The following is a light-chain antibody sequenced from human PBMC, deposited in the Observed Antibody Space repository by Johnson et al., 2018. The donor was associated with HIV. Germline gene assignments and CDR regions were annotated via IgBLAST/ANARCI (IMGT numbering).Light chain of an antibody. CDR2: KNN. V-gene: IGLV1-51*02. Sequence: HSVLTQPPSVSAAPGQKVTISCSGSSSNIGNSYISWYQQLPGTAPKLLIYKNNERPSGIPDRFSGSKSGTSATLGITGLQTGDEADYYCGTWNSSLSGGPYVFGTGTKVTAL. CDR1: SSNIGNSY. J-gene: IGLJ1*01. CDR3: GTWNSSLSGGPYV.